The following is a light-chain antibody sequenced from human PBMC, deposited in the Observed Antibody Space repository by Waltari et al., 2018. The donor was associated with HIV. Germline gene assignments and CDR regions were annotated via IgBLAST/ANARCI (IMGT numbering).Light chain of an antibody. J-gene: IGLJ3*02. CDR1: ALGDNY. V-gene: IGLV3-1*01. CDR3: QAWGSTTSGV. CDR2: QDN. Sequence: SYEVTQPPSVAVSPGQTATITCSGYALGDNYTCWYPQKPGQSPLLVIYQDNKRPSGIPERFSGASSGHTATLTISGTLPMDEADYYCQAWGSTTSGVFGRGTRLTVL.